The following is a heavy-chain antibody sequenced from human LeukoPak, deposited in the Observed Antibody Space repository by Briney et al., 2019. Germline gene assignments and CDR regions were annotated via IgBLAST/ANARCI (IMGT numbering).Heavy chain of an antibody. D-gene: IGHD1-7*01. V-gene: IGHV3-66*01. CDR1: GLTVSSNY. J-gene: IGHJ5*02. CDR3: ARGLNWKYGWFDP. Sequence: SGGSLRLSCAASGLTVSSNYMNWVRQAPGKGLECVSVIYSGGSTYYADYVKGRFTISRDNAKNSLYLQMNSLRAEDTAVYYCARGLNWKYGWFDPWGQGTLVTVSS. CDR2: IYSGGST.